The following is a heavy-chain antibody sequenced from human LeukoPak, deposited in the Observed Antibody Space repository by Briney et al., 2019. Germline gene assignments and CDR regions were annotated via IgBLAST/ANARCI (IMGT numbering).Heavy chain of an antibody. V-gene: IGHV3-9*01. Sequence: GGSLRLSCAASGFIFDDYAMYWVRQAPGKGLEWVSGITWNSDSVGYVDSVKGRFTISRDNAKNSLYLQMNSLRAEDTAVYYCAKSALVQSSSWQDDAFDIWGQGTMVTVSS. J-gene: IGHJ3*02. CDR1: GFIFDDYA. CDR3: AKSALVQSSSWQDDAFDI. CDR2: ITWNSDSV. D-gene: IGHD6-13*01.